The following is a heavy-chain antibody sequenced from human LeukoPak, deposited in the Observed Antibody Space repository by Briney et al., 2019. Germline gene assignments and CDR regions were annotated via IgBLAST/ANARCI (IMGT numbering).Heavy chain of an antibody. CDR3: ARDPLIIAVAGGGGNWFDP. CDR1: GYTFTIYG. J-gene: IGHJ5*02. Sequence: ASVTVSFTSSGYTFTIYGISWVRQAPGQGLEWMGWTSAYNGNTNYAQKLQGRVTMTTDTSTSTAYMELRSLRTDETAVYYGARDPLIIAVAGGGGNWFDPWGQGTLVTVSS. V-gene: IGHV1-18*01. CDR2: TSAYNGNT. D-gene: IGHD6-19*01.